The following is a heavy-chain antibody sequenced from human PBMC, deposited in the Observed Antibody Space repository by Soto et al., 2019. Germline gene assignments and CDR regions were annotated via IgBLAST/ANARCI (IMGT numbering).Heavy chain of an antibody. CDR1: GFSVSSNY. CDR3: ARVSLYFGWLLPYYYYYGMDV. CDR2: MYSGGAT. V-gene: IGHV3-53*01. Sequence: GGSLRLSCAASGFSVSSNYMSWVRQAPGKGLEWVSVMYSGGATYYADSGKGRFTISRDNAKNSLYLQMNSLRAEDTAVYYCARVSLYFGWLLPYYYYYGMDVWGQGTTVTVSS. J-gene: IGHJ6*02. D-gene: IGHD3-9*01.